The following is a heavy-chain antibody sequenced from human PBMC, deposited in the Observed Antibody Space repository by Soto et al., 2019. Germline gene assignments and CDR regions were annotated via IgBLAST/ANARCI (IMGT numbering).Heavy chain of an antibody. V-gene: IGHV3-21*01. CDR1: GFTFSSYS. Sequence: GGSLRLSCAASGFTFSSYSMNWVRQAPGKGLEWVSSISSSSSYIYYADSVKGRFTISRDNAKNSLYLQMNSLRAEDTAVYYCARDRNYYDSSGYYLEISLEYWGQGTLVNVSS. CDR3: ARDRNYYDSSGYYLEISLEY. CDR2: ISSSSSYI. D-gene: IGHD3-22*01. J-gene: IGHJ4*02.